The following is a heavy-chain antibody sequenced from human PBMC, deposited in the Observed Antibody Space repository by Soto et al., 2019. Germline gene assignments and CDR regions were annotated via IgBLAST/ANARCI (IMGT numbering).Heavy chain of an antibody. V-gene: IGHV1-46*01. CDR3: SRDLAAAAY. CDR2: INPLPTSGST. D-gene: IGHD6-13*01. J-gene: IGHJ4*02. CDR1: GYIFTNYY. Sequence: QVQLVQSGAEVKKPGASVKVSCKASGYIFTNYYIHWVRQAPGQGLEWVAIINPLPTSGSTNYAQRFQGRVTVTRDTYTSTVYLELSSLRSDDTAVYYNSRDLAAAAYWGQGTLVTFSS.